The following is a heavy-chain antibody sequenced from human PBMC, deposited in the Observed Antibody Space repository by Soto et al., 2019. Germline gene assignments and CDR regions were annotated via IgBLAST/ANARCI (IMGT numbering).Heavy chain of an antibody. V-gene: IGHV3-30*18. D-gene: IGHD4-17*01. J-gene: IGHJ6*02. CDR3: AKDRTSYGDYPYYYYGMDV. Sequence: PGGSLRLSCAASGFTFSSYGMHWVRQAPGKGLEWVAVISYDGSNKYYADSVKGRFTISRDNSKNTLYLQMNSLRAEDTAVYYCAKDRTSYGDYPYYYYGMDVWGQGTTATVSS. CDR2: ISYDGSNK. CDR1: GFTFSSYG.